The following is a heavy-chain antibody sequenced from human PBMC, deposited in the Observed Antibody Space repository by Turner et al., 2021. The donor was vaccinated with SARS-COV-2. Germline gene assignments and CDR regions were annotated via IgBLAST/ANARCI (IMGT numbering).Heavy chain of an antibody. CDR2: ISAYNGNT. Sequence: QVQLVQSGAEVQKPRVSVMVSCNASGYTFTSYGISWVRHAPGQGLEWMGLISAYNGNTNYAQKLQGRVTMTTDTSTSTAYMELRSLRSDDTAVYYCARYRLEAATDYFDYWGQGTLVTVSS. J-gene: IGHJ4*02. CDR1: GYTFTSYG. D-gene: IGHD2-15*01. CDR3: ARYRLEAATDYFDY. V-gene: IGHV1-18*01.